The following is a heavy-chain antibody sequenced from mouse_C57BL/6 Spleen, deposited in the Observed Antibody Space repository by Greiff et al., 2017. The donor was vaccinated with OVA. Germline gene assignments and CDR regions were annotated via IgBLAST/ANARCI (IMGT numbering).Heavy chain of an antibody. V-gene: IGHV1-9*01. CDR3: ARRTTSSYFDV. D-gene: IGHD1-1*01. J-gene: IGHJ1*03. CDR1: GYTFTGYW. CDR2: ILPGSGST. Sequence: QVQLQQSGAELMKPGASVKISCKATGYTFTGYWIEWVKQRPGHGLEWIGEILPGSGSTTYNEKFKGKATFTEDTSSNQAYMQLSSLTTEDSAIYYCARRTTSSYFDVWGTGTTVTVSS.